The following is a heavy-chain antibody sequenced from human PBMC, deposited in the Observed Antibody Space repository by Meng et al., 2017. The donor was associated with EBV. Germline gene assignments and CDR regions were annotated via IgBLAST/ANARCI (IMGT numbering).Heavy chain of an antibody. V-gene: IGHV3-21*01. J-gene: IGHJ4*02. CDR1: GLTFRNYA. Sequence: VQLVESGGGVVQPGRSLRLSCAASGLTFRNYAMNWVRQAPGKGLEWVSSISSNSIDIYYADLVKGRFTISRDNAKNSLFLQMNSLRAEDTAVYYCARDRTSNRFDYWGQGTLVTVSS. D-gene: IGHD2-8*01. CDR3: ARDRTSNRFDY. CDR2: ISSNSIDI.